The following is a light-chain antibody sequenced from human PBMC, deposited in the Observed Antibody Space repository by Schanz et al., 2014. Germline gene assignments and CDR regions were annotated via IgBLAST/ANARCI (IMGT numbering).Light chain of an antibody. Sequence: QAVVTQEPSFSVSPGGTVTLTCGLRSGSVSSSYYPSWYQQTPGQAPRTLIYNTNTRSSGVPDRFSGSILGNKAALTVTGAQADDESDYYCVLYMGSGIWVFGGGTKVTVL. CDR3: VLYMGSGIWV. V-gene: IGLV8-61*01. CDR1: SGSVSSSYY. J-gene: IGLJ3*02. CDR2: NTN.